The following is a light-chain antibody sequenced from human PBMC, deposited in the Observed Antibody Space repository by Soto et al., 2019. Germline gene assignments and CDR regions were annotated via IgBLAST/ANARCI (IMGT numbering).Light chain of an antibody. Sequence: DIQMTQSPFSLSASVGDRATITCRASQSISIYLNWYQQKPGRAPNLLIYAASGLQSGVPSRFSGSSSGTDFTLTITSLQPEDFATYYCQQTYSTPITFGQGTRLEI. CDR3: QQTYSTPIT. J-gene: IGKJ5*01. CDR2: AAS. CDR1: QSISIY. V-gene: IGKV1-39*01.